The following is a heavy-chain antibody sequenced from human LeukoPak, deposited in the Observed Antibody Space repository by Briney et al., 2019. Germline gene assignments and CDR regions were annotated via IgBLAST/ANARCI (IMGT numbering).Heavy chain of an antibody. V-gene: IGHV5-51*01. CDR2: IYPGDSDT. D-gene: IGHD2-2*01. CDR1: GYSFTTYW. J-gene: IGHJ3*02. CDR3: ARSCTSTNCYLTDAFDI. Sequence: GESLKISCNGFGYSFTTYWIGWVRQMPGKGLEWMGIIYPGDSDTKYSPSFRGQVTISADKSISTAYLQWSSLKASDTAMYYCARSCTSTNCYLTDAFDIWGQGTMVTVSS.